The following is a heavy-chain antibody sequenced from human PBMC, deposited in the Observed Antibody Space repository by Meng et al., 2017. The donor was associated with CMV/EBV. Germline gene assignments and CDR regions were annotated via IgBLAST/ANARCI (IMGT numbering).Heavy chain of an antibody. CDR2: IYTSGST. CDR1: GGAISSPY. J-gene: IGHJ5*02. CDR3: ARDLMNCSSTSCANWFDP. V-gene: IGHV4-4*07. D-gene: IGHD2-2*01. Sequence: QVPLQESGPGLVKPSETLSLTCTVSGGAISSPYWSWIRQPAGKGLEWIGRIYTSGSTNYNPSLKSRVTMSVDTSKNQFSLKLSSVTAADTAVHYCARDLMNCSSTSCANWFDPWGRGTLVTVSS.